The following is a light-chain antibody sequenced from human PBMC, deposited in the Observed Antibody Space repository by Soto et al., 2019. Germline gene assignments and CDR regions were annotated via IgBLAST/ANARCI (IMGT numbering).Light chain of an antibody. V-gene: IGLV1-47*01. CDR3: AAWDDSLNVV. Sequence: QSVLTQPPSASGTPGQGVTISCSGSSSNIGSNYVYWYQQLPGTAPKLLIYRNNQRPSGVPDRFSGSKSGTSASLAISGLRSADEADSYCAAWDDSLNVVFGGGTKLTVL. CDR1: SSNIGSNY. J-gene: IGLJ2*01. CDR2: RNN.